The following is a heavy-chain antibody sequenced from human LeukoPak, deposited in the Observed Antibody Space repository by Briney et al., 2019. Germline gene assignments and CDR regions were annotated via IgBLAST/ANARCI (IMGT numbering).Heavy chain of an antibody. J-gene: IGHJ4*02. V-gene: IGHV4-59*01. CDR1: GGSISSYY. CDR3: ARRSGWEPYFDY. D-gene: IGHD1-26*01. CDR2: IYYSGST. Sequence: SETLSLTCTVSGGSISSYYWSWIRQSPGKGLEWIGYIYYSGSTNYNPSLKSRVTISVDTSKNQFSLKLSSVTAADTAVYYCARRSGWEPYFDYWGQGTLVTVSS.